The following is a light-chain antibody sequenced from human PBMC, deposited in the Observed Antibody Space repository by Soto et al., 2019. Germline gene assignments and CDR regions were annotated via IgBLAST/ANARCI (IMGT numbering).Light chain of an antibody. Sequence: QSVLTQPASVSGSPGQSITIYCIGTGSDIGGYNYVSWYQQHPGKAPTLMIYDVWARPLGVSHRFSGSKFGNTASLTISRLQGDHDADYYCSPYTADMTYVFVTGTKVTVL. CDR1: GSDIGGYNY. V-gene: IGLV2-14*03. J-gene: IGLJ1*01. CDR2: DVW. CDR3: SPYTADMTYV.